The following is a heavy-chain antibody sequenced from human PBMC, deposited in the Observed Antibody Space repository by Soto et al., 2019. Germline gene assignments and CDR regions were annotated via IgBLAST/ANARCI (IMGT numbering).Heavy chain of an antibody. CDR3: ARKSDYYGSGSYYKAHYYGMDV. Sequence: SVKVSCKASGGTFSSYAISCVRQAPGQGLEWMGGIIPIFGTANYAQYFQGRVTITADESSSTAYMELSSLRSEDTAVYYCARKSDYYGSGSYYKAHYYGMDVWGQGTTVTVSS. D-gene: IGHD3-10*01. CDR2: IIPIFGTA. J-gene: IGHJ6*02. V-gene: IGHV1-69*13. CDR1: GGTFSSYA.